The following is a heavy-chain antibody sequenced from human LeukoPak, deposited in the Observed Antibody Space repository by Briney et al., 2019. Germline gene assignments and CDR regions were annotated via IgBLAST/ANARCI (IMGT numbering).Heavy chain of an antibody. V-gene: IGHV3-7*03. CDR3: AREPTIFGVVIPPDY. Sequence: PGGSLRLSCAASGFTLSSYWMSWVRQAPGKGLEWVANIKQDGSEKYYVDSVKGRFTISRDNVKNSLYLQMNSLRAEDTAVHYCAREPTIFGVVIPPDYWGQGTLVTVSS. CDR1: GFTLSSYW. J-gene: IGHJ4*02. CDR2: IKQDGSEK. D-gene: IGHD3-3*01.